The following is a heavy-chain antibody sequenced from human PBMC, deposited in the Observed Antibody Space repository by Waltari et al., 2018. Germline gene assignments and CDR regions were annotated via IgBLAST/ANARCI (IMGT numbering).Heavy chain of an antibody. CDR3: VRDFGGNFDY. Sequence: EVQLVESGGGLLQPGGSLRLSCAASGFTLKNYWMHWVRQVPGKWLVWVSRINIEGTVRSYAESVKGRSTISRDIAKNTLYLQLYSLRGEDTAIYYCVRDFGGNFDYWGQGTLVTVSS. J-gene: IGHJ4*02. CDR2: INIEGTVR. D-gene: IGHD2-15*01. CDR1: GFTLKNYW. V-gene: IGHV3-74*01.